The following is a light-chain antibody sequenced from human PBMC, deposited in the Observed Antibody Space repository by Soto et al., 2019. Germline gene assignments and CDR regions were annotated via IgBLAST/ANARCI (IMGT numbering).Light chain of an antibody. V-gene: IGKV1-12*01. J-gene: IGKJ5*01. CDR2: TVS. CDR3: QQLPSIPIT. Sequence: IQMTQSPSSVSASVGDRVTITCRASQGIGSWLAWYQQKPGKAPNLLIYTVSSLQSGVPSRFSGSGSGTDFTLTVSNLQPEDFRTDDCQQLPSIPITVGQGTRLDI. CDR1: QGIGSW.